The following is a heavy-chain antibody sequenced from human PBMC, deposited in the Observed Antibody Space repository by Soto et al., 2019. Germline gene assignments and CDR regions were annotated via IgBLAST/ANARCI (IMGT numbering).Heavy chain of an antibody. V-gene: IGHV4-34*01. CDR1: GGSFSGYY. J-gene: IGHJ5*02. CDR2: INHSGST. Sequence: SETLSLTCAVYGGSFSGYYWSWIRQPPGKGLEWIGEINHSGSTNYNPSLKSRVTISVDTSKNQFSLKLSSVTAADTAVYYCARERGWFDPWGQGTLVTVSS. CDR3: ARERGWFDP.